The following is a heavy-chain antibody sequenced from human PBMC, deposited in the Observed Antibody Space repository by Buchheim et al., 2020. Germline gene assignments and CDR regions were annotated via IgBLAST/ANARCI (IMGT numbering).Heavy chain of an antibody. D-gene: IGHD4-17*01. CDR2: IHYSGSP. Sequence: QVQLQESGPGLVKPSETLSLTCTVSGGSISSYYWSWIRQPPGGGLECIAYIHYSGSPNYNPSLKSRVTISVDTSHAQFFLNVSSVTAADTAVYYCARQGHYGDYDNWGQGTL. CDR1: GGSISSYY. V-gene: IGHV4-59*08. J-gene: IGHJ4*02. CDR3: ARQGHYGDYDN.